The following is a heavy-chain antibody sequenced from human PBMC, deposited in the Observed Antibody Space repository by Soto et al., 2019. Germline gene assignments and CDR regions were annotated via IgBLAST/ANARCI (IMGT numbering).Heavy chain of an antibody. J-gene: IGHJ4*02. CDR2: IYYSGST. CDR1: GGSISSGGYY. Sequence: QVQLQESGPGLVKPSQTLSLTCTVSGGSISSGGYYWSWIRQHPGKGLEWIGYIYYSGSTYYNPSLKSGVTISVDTSKNQFSLKLSSVTAADTAVYYCARDKVYGSGDYHTPFDYWGQGTLVTVSS. CDR3: ARDKVYGSGDYHTPFDY. V-gene: IGHV4-31*03. D-gene: IGHD4-17*01.